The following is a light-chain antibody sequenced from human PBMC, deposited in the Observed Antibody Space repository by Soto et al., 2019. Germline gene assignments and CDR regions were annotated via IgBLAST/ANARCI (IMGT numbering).Light chain of an antibody. J-gene: IGKJ5*01. CDR3: QQYGSSPIT. CDR2: DAS. CDR1: QSISNS. V-gene: IGKV3-20*01. Sequence: EIVLTQSPATLSLSPGERATLSCRASQSISNSLAWYQQKPGQAPRLLIYDASTRATGIPARFSGSGSGTDFTLTISRLEPEDFAVYYCQQYGSSPITFGQGTRLEI.